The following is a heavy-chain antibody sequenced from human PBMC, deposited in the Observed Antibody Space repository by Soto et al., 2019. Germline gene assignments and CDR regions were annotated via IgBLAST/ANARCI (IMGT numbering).Heavy chain of an antibody. CDR3: ARVGSSIATRPFDY. CDR2: IHYSGST. D-gene: IGHD6-6*01. J-gene: IGHJ4*02. CDR1: GGSISSGDYY. Sequence: QVQLQETGPGLVKPSQTLSLTCTVSGGSISSGDYYWSWIRQPPEKGLEWIGYIHYSGSTYYNPSLKSRVTISVDTSKNQFSLKLSSVTAADTAVYYCARVGSSIATRPFDYWGQGTLVTVSS. V-gene: IGHV4-30-4*01.